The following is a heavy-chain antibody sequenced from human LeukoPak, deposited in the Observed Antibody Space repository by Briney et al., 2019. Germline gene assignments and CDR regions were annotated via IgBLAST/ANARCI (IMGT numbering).Heavy chain of an antibody. CDR2: ISYDGSNK. V-gene: IGHV3-30*03. Sequence: GGSLRLSCAASGFTFSSYGMHWVRQAPGKGLEWVAVISYDGSNKYYADSVRGRFTISRDISKNTLFLQMNNLRAEDTAVYYCARDYSGSYDLWGQGTTVTVSS. J-gene: IGHJ6*02. CDR1: GFTFSSYG. D-gene: IGHD1-26*01. CDR3: ARDYSGSYDL.